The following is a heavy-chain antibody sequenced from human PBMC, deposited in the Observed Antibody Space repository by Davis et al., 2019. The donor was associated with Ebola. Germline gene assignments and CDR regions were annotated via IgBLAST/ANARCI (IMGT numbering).Heavy chain of an antibody. V-gene: IGHV3-21*01. D-gene: IGHD2-2*01. Sequence: GGSLRLSCAASGFTFSDYSMSWVRQAPGKGLEWVSSISSDSAYIYYADSLKGRFTISRDNARNSLYLQVNSLRADDTAVYYCARVQGYCTVTSCFADFYYGMDVWGQGTTVTVSS. J-gene: IGHJ6*02. CDR3: ARVQGYCTVTSCFADFYYGMDV. CDR1: GFTFSDYS. CDR2: ISSDSAYI.